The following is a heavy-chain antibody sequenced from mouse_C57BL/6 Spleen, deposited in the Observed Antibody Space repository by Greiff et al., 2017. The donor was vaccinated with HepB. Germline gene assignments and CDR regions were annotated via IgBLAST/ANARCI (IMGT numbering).Heavy chain of an antibody. J-gene: IGHJ4*01. CDR2: IWSGGST. D-gene: IGHD4-1*01. Sequence: QVQLKESGPGLVQPSQSLSITCTVSGFSLTSYGVHWVRQSPGKGLEWLGVIWSGGSTDYNAAFISRLSISKDNSKSQVFFKMNSLQADDTAIYYCARRRTGTWGYAMDYWGQGTSVTVSS. V-gene: IGHV2-2*01. CDR3: ARRRTGTWGYAMDY. CDR1: GFSLTSYG.